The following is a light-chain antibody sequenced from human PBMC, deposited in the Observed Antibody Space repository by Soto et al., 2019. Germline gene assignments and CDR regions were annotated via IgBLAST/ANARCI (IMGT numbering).Light chain of an antibody. CDR3: LQYQRYWT. CDR2: QAS. J-gene: IGKJ1*01. V-gene: IGKV1-5*03. CDR1: QSISRQ. Sequence: DIQMTQSPSTLSASVGDRVSITCRASQSISRQLAWYQQKPGKAPNLLIYQASNLETGGPSRFTGSGSGTEXTLXXSSLQPDDLXTYYCLQYQRYWTFGQGTKVLVK.